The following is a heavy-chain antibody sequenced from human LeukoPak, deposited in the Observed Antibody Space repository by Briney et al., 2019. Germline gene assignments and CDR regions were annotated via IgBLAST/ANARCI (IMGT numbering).Heavy chain of an antibody. V-gene: IGHV4-39*01. CDR2: IYFSGST. CDR1: GGSISRRNYD. Sequence: SETLSLTCTVSGGSISRRNYDWGWIRQPPGRGLEWIGTIYFSGSTYCNPSLKSRVTISVDTSKNQFSLKLSSVTAADTAVYYCARLYGSGMEVGYWGQGTLVTVSS. J-gene: IGHJ4*02. D-gene: IGHD3-10*01. CDR3: ARLYGSGMEVGY.